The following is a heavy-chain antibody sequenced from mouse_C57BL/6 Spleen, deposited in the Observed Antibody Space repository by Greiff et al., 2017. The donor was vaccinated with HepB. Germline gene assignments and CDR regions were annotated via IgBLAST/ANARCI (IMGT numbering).Heavy chain of an antibody. D-gene: IGHD3-3*01. CDR3: TRSGTDFAY. V-gene: IGHV1-5*01. CDR2: IYPGNSDT. J-gene: IGHJ3*01. Sequence: DVQLQESGTVLARPGASVKMSCKTSGYTFTSYWMHWVKQRPGQGLEWIGAIYPGNSDTSYNQKFKGKAKLTAVTSASTAYMELSSLTNEDSAVYYCTRSGTDFAYWGQGTLVTVSA. CDR1: GYTFTSYW.